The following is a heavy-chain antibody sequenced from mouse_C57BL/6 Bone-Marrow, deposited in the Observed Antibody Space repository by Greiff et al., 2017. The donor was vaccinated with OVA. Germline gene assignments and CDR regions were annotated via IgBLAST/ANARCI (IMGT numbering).Heavy chain of an antibody. Sequence: QVQLKQSGAELMKPGASVKLSCKATGYTFTGYWIEWVKQRPGQGLEWIGNINPSNGGTNYNEKFKSKATLTVDKSSSTAYMQLSSLTSEDSAVYYCARWLPPWFAYWGQGTLVTVSA. CDR3: ARWLPPWFAY. J-gene: IGHJ3*01. CDR2: INPSNGGT. D-gene: IGHD2-2*01. V-gene: IGHV1-53*01. CDR1: GYTFTGYW.